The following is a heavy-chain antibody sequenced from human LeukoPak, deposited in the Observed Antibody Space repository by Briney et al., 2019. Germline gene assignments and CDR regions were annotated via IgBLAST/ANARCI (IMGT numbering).Heavy chain of an antibody. D-gene: IGHD5-18*01. CDR2: IFGSGGSP. CDR3: GKTTVGYSSGQKPAWPVDY. CDR1: GFTFGSHA. J-gene: IGHJ4*02. Sequence: GGSLRLSCEASGFTFGSHAMYWVRQAPGKGLEWIAGIFGSGGSPHYADPVKGRFTISRDNSRNTVYLQIISLRAEDTAVYYCGKTTVGYSSGQKPAWPVDYWGQGTLVTVSS. V-gene: IGHV3-23*01.